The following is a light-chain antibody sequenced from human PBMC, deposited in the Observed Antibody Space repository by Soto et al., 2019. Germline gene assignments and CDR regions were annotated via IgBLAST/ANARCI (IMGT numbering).Light chain of an antibody. J-gene: IGKJ1*01. Sequence: DNQMTQSPSTLSASVGDRVTITCRASRSVDLWLAWYQLKPGKAPKLLLYDASTLESGVPSRFSGSGSGTDFTLTISRLHPDDFATYYCQQYNTSPWTFGQGTKVDI. V-gene: IGKV1-5*01. CDR1: RSVDLW. CDR2: DAS. CDR3: QQYNTSPWT.